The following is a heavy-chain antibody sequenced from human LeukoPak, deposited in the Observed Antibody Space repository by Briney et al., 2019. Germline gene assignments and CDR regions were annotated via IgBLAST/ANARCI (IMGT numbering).Heavy chain of an antibody. D-gene: IGHD6-19*01. CDR1: GFTFSSYA. V-gene: IGHV3-64*01. CDR2: ISSNGGST. J-gene: IGHJ4*02. CDR3: ARAARSSGWSPTLYFDY. Sequence: GGSLRLSCAASGFTFSSYAMHWVRQAPGKGLEYVSAISSNGGSTYYANSVKGRFTISRDNSKNTLYLQMGSLRAEDMAVYYCARAARSSGWSPTLYFDYWGQGTLVTVSS.